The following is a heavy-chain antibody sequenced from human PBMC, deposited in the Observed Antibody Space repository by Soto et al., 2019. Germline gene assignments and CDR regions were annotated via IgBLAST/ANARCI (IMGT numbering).Heavy chain of an antibody. D-gene: IGHD5-18*01. CDR1: GGSISSYY. J-gene: IGHJ6*02. V-gene: IGHV4-4*07. Sequence: PSETLSLTCTVSGGSISSYYWSWIRQPAGKGLGWIGRIYTSGSTNYNPSLKSRVTMSVDTSKNQFSLKLSSVTAADTAVYYCAREEAAMVSGDYYGMDVWGQGTTVTV. CDR2: IYTSGST. CDR3: AREEAAMVSGDYYGMDV.